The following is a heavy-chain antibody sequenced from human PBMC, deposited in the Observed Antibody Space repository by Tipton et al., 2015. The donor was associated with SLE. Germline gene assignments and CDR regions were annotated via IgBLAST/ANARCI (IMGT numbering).Heavy chain of an antibody. D-gene: IGHD2-15*01. Sequence: TLSLTCTVSGGSISSHYWSWIRQPPGKGLECIGYIYYSGTTNYNPSLKSRVTISVDTSKNQFSLKLSSVTAADTAVYYCARDGVGLLRGDAFDIWGQGTMVTVSS. CDR2: IYYSGTT. CDR3: ARDGVGLLRGDAFDI. J-gene: IGHJ3*02. CDR1: GGSISSHY. V-gene: IGHV4-59*11.